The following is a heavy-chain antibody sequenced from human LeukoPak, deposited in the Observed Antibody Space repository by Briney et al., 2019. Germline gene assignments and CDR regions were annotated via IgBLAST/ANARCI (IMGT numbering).Heavy chain of an antibody. J-gene: IGHJ4*02. V-gene: IGHV5-51*01. CDR1: GYSFPSYW. CDR2: IYPGDSDT. Sequence: GESLKISCTCSGYSFPSYWIGWGRQMPGKVLEWMGIIYPGDSDTRYSPPFQGQVTISADKSISTAYLQWSSLKASDTAMYYCVRQGFYYDTSGYYGIDHWGQGTLVTVSS. D-gene: IGHD3-22*01. CDR3: VRQGFYYDTSGYYGIDH.